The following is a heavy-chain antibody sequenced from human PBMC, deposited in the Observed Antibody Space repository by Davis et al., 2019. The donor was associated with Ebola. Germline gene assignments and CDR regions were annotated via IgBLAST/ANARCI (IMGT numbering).Heavy chain of an antibody. CDR2: MNPNSGHT. V-gene: IGHV1-8*01. CDR1: VYTFTSYD. D-gene: IGHD6-6*01. Sequence: ASVPVSCMASVYTFTSYDIHWLRQAAAQGLEWMGWMNPNSGHTGYSQNFQGRITMTTNTSISTAYMDLSSLRSDDTAVYYCSRTKSHRWGSTSSWFDPWGQGTLVTVSS. CDR3: SRTKSHRWGSTSSWFDP. J-gene: IGHJ5*02.